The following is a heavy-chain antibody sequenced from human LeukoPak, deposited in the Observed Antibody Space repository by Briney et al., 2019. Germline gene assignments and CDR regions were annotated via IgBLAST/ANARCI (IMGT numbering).Heavy chain of an antibody. D-gene: IGHD2/OR15-2a*01. V-gene: IGHV4-31*03. J-gene: IGHJ6*02. Sequence: SETLSLTCTVSDDSISSSSYYWGWIRQLPGKGLEWIGNIYHSGSTSYNPSLKSRVTISVDTSQNQFSLKLNSVTAADTAVYYCARDRGRILSRGYYYYYGMDVWGQGTTVTVSS. CDR3: ARDRGRILSRGYYYYYGMDV. CDR2: IYHSGST. CDR1: DDSISSSSYY.